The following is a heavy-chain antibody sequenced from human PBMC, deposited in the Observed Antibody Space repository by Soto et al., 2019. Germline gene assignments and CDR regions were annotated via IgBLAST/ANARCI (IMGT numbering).Heavy chain of an antibody. CDR2: LNPNGTFT. CDR1: GFTFSGYW. CDR3: ARGGTRTTYWGLFYN. J-gene: IGHJ4*02. Sequence: EVQLVESGGGLVQPGGSLRLSCAGSGFTFSGYWMHWVRQAPGKGPLWVSRLNPNGTFTTNADSVKGRFTISRDNAKNTVYLQMNSLRADDPAVYYCARGGTRTTYWGLFYNWGQGTLVPVSS. V-gene: IGHV3-74*01. D-gene: IGHD7-27*01.